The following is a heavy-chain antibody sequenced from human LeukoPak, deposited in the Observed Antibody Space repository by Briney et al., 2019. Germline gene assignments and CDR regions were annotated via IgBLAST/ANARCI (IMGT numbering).Heavy chain of an antibody. CDR1: GFTFSGSW. V-gene: IGHV3-7*04. D-gene: IGHD3-16*01. CDR2: IKQDGSEE. CDR3: VRGGGLFDY. J-gene: IGHJ4*02. Sequence: PGGSLRLSCAASGFTFSGSWMNWVRQPPGKGREWVANIKQDGSEEHYVDSVKGRFTISRDNAKTSLSLQMTSLRAEDTAVYYCVRGGGLFDYWGQGTLVTVSS.